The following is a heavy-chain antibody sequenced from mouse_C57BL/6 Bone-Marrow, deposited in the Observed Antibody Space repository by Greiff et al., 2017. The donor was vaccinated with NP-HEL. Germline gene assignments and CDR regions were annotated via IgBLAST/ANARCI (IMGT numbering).Heavy chain of an antibody. Sequence: EVQLQQSGPGMVKPSQSLSLTCTVTGYSITSGYDWHWIRHFPGNKLEWMGYISYSGSTNYNPSLKSRISITHDTSKNHFFLKLNSVTTEDTATYYCARSNWDYCDYWGQGTTLTVSS. V-gene: IGHV3-1*01. CDR3: ARSNWDYCDY. D-gene: IGHD4-1*01. J-gene: IGHJ2*01. CDR2: ISYSGST. CDR1: GYSITSGYD.